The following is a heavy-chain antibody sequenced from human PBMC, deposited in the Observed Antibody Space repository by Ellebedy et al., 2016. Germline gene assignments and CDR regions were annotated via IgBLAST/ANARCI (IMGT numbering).Heavy chain of an antibody. CDR3: ARVLERITMIVVVMEYYFDY. CDR1: GYTFTSYG. Sequence: ASVKVSXKASGYTFTSYGISWVRQAPGQGLEWMGWISAYNGNTNYAQKLQGRVTMTTDTSTSTAYMELRSLRSDDTAVYYCARVLERITMIVVVMEYYFDYWGQGTLVTVSS. D-gene: IGHD3-22*01. J-gene: IGHJ4*02. CDR2: ISAYNGNT. V-gene: IGHV1-18*01.